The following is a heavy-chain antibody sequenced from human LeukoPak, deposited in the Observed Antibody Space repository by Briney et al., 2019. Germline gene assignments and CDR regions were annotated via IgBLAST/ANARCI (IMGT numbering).Heavy chain of an antibody. CDR2: IYPGDSDT. J-gene: IGHJ3*02. CDR1: GYSFTSYW. CDR3: ARHLTIFGVVTQSDTFDI. Sequence: GESLKISCKGSGYSFTSYWIGWVRQMPGKCLEWMGIIYPGDSDTRYSPSFQGQVTISADKSISTAYLQCSSLKASDTAMYYCARHLTIFGVVTQSDTFDIWGQGTMVTVSS. V-gene: IGHV5-51*01. D-gene: IGHD3-3*01.